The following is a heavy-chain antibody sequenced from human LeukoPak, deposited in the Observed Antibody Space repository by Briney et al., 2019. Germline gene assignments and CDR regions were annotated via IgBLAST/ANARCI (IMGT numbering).Heavy chain of an antibody. J-gene: IGHJ4*02. CDR3: AKGGHQPLRTLDY. CDR1: GFSFNNYG. D-gene: IGHD2-2*01. V-gene: IGHV3-30*02. Sequence: GGSLRLSCVASGFSFNNYGFHWVRQAPGKGLEWVADIYYDGSTKYYGDSVKGRFTISRDNSKNTLYLQMNSLRAEDTAVYYCAKGGHQPLRTLDYWGQGTLVTVSS. CDR2: IYYDGSTK.